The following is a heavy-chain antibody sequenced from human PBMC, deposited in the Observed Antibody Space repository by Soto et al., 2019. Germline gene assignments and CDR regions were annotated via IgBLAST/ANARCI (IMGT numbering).Heavy chain of an antibody. J-gene: IGHJ4*02. V-gene: IGHV1-18*01. CDR3: ARDGRGYSDY. Sequence: QAPGQGLEWMGWISAYNGNTNYAQKLQGRVTMTTDTSTSTAYMELRSLRSDDTAVYYCARDGRGYSDYWGQGTLVTVSS. D-gene: IGHD5-12*01. CDR2: ISAYNGNT.